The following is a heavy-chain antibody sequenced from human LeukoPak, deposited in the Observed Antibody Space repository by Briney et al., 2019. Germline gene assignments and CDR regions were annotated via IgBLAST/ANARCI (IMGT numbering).Heavy chain of an antibody. J-gene: IGHJ4*02. CDR3: ARDSTYYYDSGSSGPHYFDS. D-gene: IGHD3-10*01. CDR2: ISYDGTIT. Sequence: PGGSLRLSCAASGFTFSSYAMHWVRQAPGKRLEWVAVISYDGTITYYADSVKGRFTNSRDNPKNTLYLQLNSLRAEDTAIYYCARDSTYYYDSGSSGPHYFDSWGQGTLVTVSS. CDR1: GFTFSSYA. V-gene: IGHV3-30*01.